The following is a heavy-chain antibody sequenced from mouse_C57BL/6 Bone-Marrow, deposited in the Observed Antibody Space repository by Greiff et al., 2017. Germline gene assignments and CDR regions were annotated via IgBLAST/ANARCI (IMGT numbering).Heavy chain of an antibody. Sequence: QVQLQQPGAELVKPGASVKMSCKASGYPFTSYWITWVKQRPGQGLEWIGDIYPGSGSTNYNEKFKSKATLTVDTSSSTAYMQLSSLTSEYSAVYYCARPSFYYGSSFFDYWGQGTTLTVSS. V-gene: IGHV1-55*01. J-gene: IGHJ2*01. CDR1: GYPFTSYW. CDR2: IYPGSGST. D-gene: IGHD1-1*01. CDR3: ARPSFYYGSSFFDY.